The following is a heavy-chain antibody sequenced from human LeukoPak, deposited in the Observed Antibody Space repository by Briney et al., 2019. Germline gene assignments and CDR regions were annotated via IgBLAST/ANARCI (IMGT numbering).Heavy chain of an antibody. Sequence: PGGSLRLSCAASGFTFSSYAMSWVRQAPGKGLEWVSAISGSGVSTYYADSVKGRFTVSRDNSKNTLYLQMNSLRAEDTAVYYCAKDRKGHDELLWFGDYYYGMDVWGQGTTVTVSS. D-gene: IGHD3-10*01. CDR3: AKDRKGHDELLWFGDYYYGMDV. CDR1: GFTFSSYA. V-gene: IGHV3-23*01. CDR2: ISGSGVST. J-gene: IGHJ6*02.